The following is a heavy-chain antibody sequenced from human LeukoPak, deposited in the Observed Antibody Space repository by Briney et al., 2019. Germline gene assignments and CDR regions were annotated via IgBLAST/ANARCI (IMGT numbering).Heavy chain of an antibody. CDR1: GASFDSSYC. J-gene: IGHJ3*01. D-gene: IGHD3-16*01. Sequence: SETLSLSCTVSGASFDSSYCWTWVRQPPGKRPEWIGTIYSSEFTYYNPSLISRVTISADTSKNQFSLKLSSVTAADTAVYYCARFDHVWETHGMDAFDLWGQGTMVTVSS. CDR3: ARFDHVWETHGMDAFDL. V-gene: IGHV4-38-2*02. CDR2: IYSSEFT.